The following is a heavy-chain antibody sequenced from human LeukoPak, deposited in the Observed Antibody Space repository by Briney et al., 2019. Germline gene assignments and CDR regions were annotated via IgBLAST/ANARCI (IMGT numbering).Heavy chain of an antibody. J-gene: IGHJ4*02. CDR2: ISGSGGST. CDR3: AKPAAPYDILTGYSH. Sequence: GGSLRLSCAASGFTFSSYAMSWVRQAPGKGLEWVSAISGSGGSTYYADSVKGRFTISRDSSKNTLYLQMNSLRAEDTAVYYCAKPAAPYDILTGYSHWGQGTLVTVSS. D-gene: IGHD3-9*01. V-gene: IGHV3-23*01. CDR1: GFTFSSYA.